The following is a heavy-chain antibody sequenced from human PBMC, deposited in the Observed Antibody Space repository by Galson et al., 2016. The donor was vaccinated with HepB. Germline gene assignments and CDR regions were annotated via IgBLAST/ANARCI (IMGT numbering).Heavy chain of an antibody. Sequence: SVKVSCKASGYTFSSYGISWVRQAPGQGLEWMGWISANNDNTIYARRLQARVIMTTDTSTSTAYMELSSLRSEDTAVYYCARDYEGHGMAVWGQGTTVTVSS. CDR2: ISANNDNT. CDR3: ARDYEGHGMAV. D-gene: IGHD3-22*01. V-gene: IGHV1-18*01. J-gene: IGHJ6*02. CDR1: GYTFSSYG.